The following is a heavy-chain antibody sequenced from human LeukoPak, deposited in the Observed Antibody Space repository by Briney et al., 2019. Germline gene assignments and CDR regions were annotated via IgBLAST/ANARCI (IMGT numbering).Heavy chain of an antibody. CDR2: VNLQGST. CDR3: AREGGPYRPLDY. J-gene: IGHJ4*02. V-gene: IGHV4-4*02. Sequence: SETLSLTCGVSGGSISNTNWWTWFRQPPGKGLEWIGEVNLQGSTNCNPSLKSRVAISVDKSENHISLKLTSVTAADTAVYYCAREGGPYRPLDYSGQGTLVTVAS. CDR1: GGSISNTNW.